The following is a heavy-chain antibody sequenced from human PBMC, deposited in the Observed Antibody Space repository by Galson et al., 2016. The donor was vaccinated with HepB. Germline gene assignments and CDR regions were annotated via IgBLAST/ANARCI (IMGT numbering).Heavy chain of an antibody. Sequence: SLRLSCAASGFTFGSYSMNWVRQAPGKGLEWVSHINSRSRTISYGDSVKGRFPIFKDNAKNSLYLQMNSLRDEDTAVYYCAREYLYDYVWGGYPSYYYYIDVWGKGTTVTVSS. CDR3: AREYLYDYVWGGYPSYYYYIDV. CDR2: INSRSRTI. CDR1: GFTFGSYS. V-gene: IGHV3-48*02. D-gene: IGHD3-16*01. J-gene: IGHJ6*03.